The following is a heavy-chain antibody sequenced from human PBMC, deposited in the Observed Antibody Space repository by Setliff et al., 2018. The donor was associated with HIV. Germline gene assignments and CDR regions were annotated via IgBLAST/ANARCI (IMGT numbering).Heavy chain of an antibody. CDR1: GGSISFYY. J-gene: IGHJ4*02. V-gene: IGHV4-59*01. CDR2: TFDNGNT. CDR3: ARDPGDYDRKLDH. D-gene: IGHD3-22*01. Sequence: TSETLSLTCSVSGGSISFYYWNWLRQTPGKGLEWIAYTFDNGNTHYNPSLESRVTLSLDTSRNLFSLRLASVTAADTAVYYCARDPGDYDRKLDHWGQGALVTVSS.